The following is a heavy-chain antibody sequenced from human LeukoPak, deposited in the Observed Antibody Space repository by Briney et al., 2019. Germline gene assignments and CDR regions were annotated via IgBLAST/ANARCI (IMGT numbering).Heavy chain of an antibody. CDR1: GGSISSHY. D-gene: IGHD5-12*01. V-gene: IGHV4-59*11. CDR3: ARGDIVATITPGGYYYYYMDV. Sequence: SETLSLTCTVSGGSISSHYWSWIRQPPGKGLEWIGYIYYSGSTNYNPSLKSRVTISVDTSKNQFSLKLSSVTAADTAVYYCARGDIVATITPGGYYYYYMDVWGKGTTVTVSS. J-gene: IGHJ6*03. CDR2: IYYSGST.